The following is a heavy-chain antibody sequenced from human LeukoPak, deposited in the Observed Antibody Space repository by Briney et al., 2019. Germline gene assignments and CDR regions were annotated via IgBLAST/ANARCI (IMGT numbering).Heavy chain of an antibody. Sequence: GGSLRLSCAASGFLVSSKYMSWVCQAPGKGLEWVSVIYSGGSTYYADSVKGRFTISRDNSKSTVYLQMNSLRAEDTAVYYCVRVDDYGDYPYYFDSWGQGTLVTVSS. CDR3: VRVDDYGDYPYYFDS. J-gene: IGHJ4*02. CDR2: IYSGGST. V-gene: IGHV3-66*01. CDR1: GFLVSSKY. D-gene: IGHD4-17*01.